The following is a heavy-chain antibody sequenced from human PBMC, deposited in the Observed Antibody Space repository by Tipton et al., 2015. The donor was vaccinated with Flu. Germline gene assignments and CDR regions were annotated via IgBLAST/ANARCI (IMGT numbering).Heavy chain of an antibody. CDR2: IYCNGVT. Sequence: ASGGSIRSYCRSWIRQPPGKGLEWIGFIYCNGVTNYNPSLKSRVTTSVDTSKNQFSLKLTSVTAADTAVYFCARSRDGYTPAAYWGQGALVTVSS. D-gene: IGHD5-24*01. CDR1: GGSIRSYC. CDR3: ARSRDGYTPAAY. J-gene: IGHJ4*02. V-gene: IGHV4-59*08.